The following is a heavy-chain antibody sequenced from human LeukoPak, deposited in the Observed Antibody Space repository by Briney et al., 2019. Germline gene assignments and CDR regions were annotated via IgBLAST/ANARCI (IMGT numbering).Heavy chain of an antibody. CDR1: GFTFSSSD. Sequence: GGSLRLSCTASGFTFSSSDIHWVRQAPGKGLEWVSSISSSSSYIYYADSVKGRFTISRDNAKNSLYLQMNSLRAEDTAVYYCAGSTIFGIFDYWGQGTLVTVSS. J-gene: IGHJ4*02. CDR3: AGSTIFGIFDY. CDR2: ISSSSSYI. V-gene: IGHV3-21*01. D-gene: IGHD3-3*01.